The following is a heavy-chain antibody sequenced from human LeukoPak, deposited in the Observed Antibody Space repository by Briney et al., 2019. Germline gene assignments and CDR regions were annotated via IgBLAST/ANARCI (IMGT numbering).Heavy chain of an antibody. J-gene: IGHJ6*03. CDR3: ARLKRYNWNYGNYYYYYMDV. CDR2: IKEDGSEK. Sequence: GGSLRLSCAASRFTFSSNWMSWVRQAPGKGLEWVANIKEDGSEKYYVDSVKGRFTISRDNAKNSLYLQMNSLRAEDTAVYYFARLKRYNWNYGNYYYYYMDVWGKGTTVTVSS. D-gene: IGHD1-7*01. V-gene: IGHV3-7*01. CDR1: RFTFSSNW.